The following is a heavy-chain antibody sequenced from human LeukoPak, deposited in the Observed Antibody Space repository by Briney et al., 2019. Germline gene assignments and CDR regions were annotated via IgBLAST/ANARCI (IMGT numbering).Heavy chain of an antibody. CDR1: GGSFSGYY. CDR3: ARGRQDVTMIVVIMTAVSYYLDV. J-gene: IGHJ6*03. V-gene: IGHV4-34*01. Sequence: SETLSLTCAVYGGSFSGYYWTWIRHTPEKGLEWIGEMNPSGSTNYNPSLKSRVTISVDTSKNQFSLTLSSVTAADTAVYYCARGRQDVTMIVVIMTAVSYYLDVRGKGTTVTVS. D-gene: IGHD3-22*01. CDR2: MNPSGST.